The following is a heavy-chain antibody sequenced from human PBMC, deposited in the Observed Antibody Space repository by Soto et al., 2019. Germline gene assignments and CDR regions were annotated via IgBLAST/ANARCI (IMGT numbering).Heavy chain of an antibody. Sequence: GGSLRLSCAASGFTFSSYGMHWVCQAPGKGLEWVAVILYDGSKKYYADSVKGRFTISRDNSKNTLYLQMSSLRAEDTALYYCVKDGSSGWPYFDDMDVWGQGTTVTVSS. CDR3: VKDGSSGWPYFDDMDV. CDR1: GFTFSSYG. V-gene: IGHV3-30*18. CDR2: ILYDGSKK. J-gene: IGHJ6*02. D-gene: IGHD6-19*01.